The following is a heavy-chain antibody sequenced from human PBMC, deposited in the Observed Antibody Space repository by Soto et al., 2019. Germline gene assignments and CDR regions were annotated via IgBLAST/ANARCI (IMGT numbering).Heavy chain of an antibody. D-gene: IGHD3-10*01. CDR1: GYSFTSYW. CDR2: IYPGDSDT. Sequence: GESLKISCKGSGYSFTSYWIGWVRQMPGKGLEWMGIIYPGDSDTRYSPSFQGQVTISADKSISTAYLQWSSLKASDTAMYYCAASGRFGERGPRDYYYYYMDVWGKGTTVTVSS. J-gene: IGHJ6*03. V-gene: IGHV5-51*01. CDR3: AASGRFGERGPRDYYYYYMDV.